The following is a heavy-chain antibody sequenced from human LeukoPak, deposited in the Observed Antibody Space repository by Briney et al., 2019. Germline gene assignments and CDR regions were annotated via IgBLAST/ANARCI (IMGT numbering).Heavy chain of an antibody. CDR1: GYTFTGYY. J-gene: IGHJ6*02. CDR2: IIPIFGTA. V-gene: IGHV1-69*13. CDR3: AGGAYCGGDCYSDYYGMDV. D-gene: IGHD2-21*02. Sequence: GASVKVSCKASGYTFTGYYMHWVRQAPGQGLGWIGGIIPIFGTANYAQKFQGRVTITADESTSTAYMELSSLRSEDTAVYYCAGGAYCGGDCYSDYYGMDVWGQGTTVTVSS.